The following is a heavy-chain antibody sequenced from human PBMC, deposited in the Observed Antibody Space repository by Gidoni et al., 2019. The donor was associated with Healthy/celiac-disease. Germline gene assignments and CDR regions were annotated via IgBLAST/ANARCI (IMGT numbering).Heavy chain of an antibody. CDR3: ARSGYDLSVPHYFDY. D-gene: IGHD5-12*01. J-gene: IGHJ4*02. CDR1: GFTFSSYW. V-gene: IGHV3-7*05. CDR2: IKQDGSEK. Sequence: EVQLVESGGGLVQPGGSLRLSCAASGFTFSSYWMSWVLQAPGKGLEWVANIKQDGSEKYYVDYVKGRFTIYRDNAKNALYLQMNSLRAEDTAVYYCARSGYDLSVPHYFDYWGQGTLVTVSS.